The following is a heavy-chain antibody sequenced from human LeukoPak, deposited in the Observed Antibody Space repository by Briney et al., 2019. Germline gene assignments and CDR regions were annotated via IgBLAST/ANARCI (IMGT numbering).Heavy chain of an antibody. CDR3: ARVGIGRYSFDS. V-gene: IGHV3-48*04. CDR1: GFTFNTYN. D-gene: IGHD1-26*01. Sequence: GGSLRLSCAASGFTFNTYNMNWVRQAPGKGLEWVSYISGSSFTIHYADSVKGRFTISRDNARNTLYLEMNSLRAEDTAVYYCARVGIGRYSFDSWGQGTLVTVSS. CDR2: ISGSSFTI. J-gene: IGHJ4*02.